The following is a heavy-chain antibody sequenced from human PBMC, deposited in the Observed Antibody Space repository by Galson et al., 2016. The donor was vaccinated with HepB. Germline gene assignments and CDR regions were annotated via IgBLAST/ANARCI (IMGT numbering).Heavy chain of an antibody. D-gene: IGHD4-17*01. CDR2: ISASNGKT. Sequence: SVKVSCKASGYTFTIFGISWVRQAPGQGLEWMGWISASNGKTNYAQKFQGRVTMTTDTSTSTAYMELRGLLSDDTAVYYCARSGAEVTTHFDYWGQGTLVTVSS. CDR1: GYTFTIFG. V-gene: IGHV1-18*01. CDR3: ARSGAEVTTHFDY. J-gene: IGHJ4*02.